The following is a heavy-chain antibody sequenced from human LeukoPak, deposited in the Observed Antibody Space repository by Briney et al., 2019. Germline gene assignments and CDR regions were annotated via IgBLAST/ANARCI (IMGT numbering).Heavy chain of an antibody. V-gene: IGHV3-23*01. CDR1: GFTFNSHS. J-gene: IGHJ4*02. CDR3: AKQRGYTYGYPFDS. Sequence: PGGSLRLSCAASGFTFNSHSMNWVRQAPGKGLEWVSTISGSGDSTYYADSVKGRFTISRDNSESTLYVHMSSLRAEDTAVYYCAKQRGYTYGYPFDSWGQGTLVTVSS. CDR2: ISGSGDST. D-gene: IGHD5-18*01.